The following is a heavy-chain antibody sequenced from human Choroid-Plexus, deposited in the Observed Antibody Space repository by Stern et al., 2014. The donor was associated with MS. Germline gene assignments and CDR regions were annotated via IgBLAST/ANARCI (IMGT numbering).Heavy chain of an antibody. Sequence: VQLVESGGGVVQAGRPLRLSCVASGFTFGSCAMHWVRQAPGQGLGWVAGVSYDGSNKYYADSVKGRFTISRDNSQNTLYMQMSSLRPEDTAVYYCAKDRQYLTYFFDHWGQGSLVTVSS. CDR1: GFTFGSCA. V-gene: IGHV3-30*18. D-gene: IGHD2/OR15-2a*01. CDR2: VSYDGSNK. J-gene: IGHJ5*02. CDR3: AKDRQYLTYFFDH.